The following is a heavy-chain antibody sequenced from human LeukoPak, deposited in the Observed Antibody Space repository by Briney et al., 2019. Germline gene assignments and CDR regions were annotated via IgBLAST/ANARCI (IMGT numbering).Heavy chain of an antibody. CDR3: SRESEPFCPFGS. Sequence: SGTLSLTCGVSGGSISGTNWWSWVRQPPGQGLEWIGEISLAGQTNYNPSLNGRVTMSLDKSSNQLSLHLTSVTAADTATYFCSRESEPFCPFGSWGQGTLVIVSS. CDR2: ISLAGQT. D-gene: IGHD3-3*01. J-gene: IGHJ4*02. V-gene: IGHV4-4*02. CDR1: GGSISGTNW.